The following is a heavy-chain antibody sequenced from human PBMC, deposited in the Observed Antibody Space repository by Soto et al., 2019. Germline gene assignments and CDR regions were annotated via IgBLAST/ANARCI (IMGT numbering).Heavy chain of an antibody. V-gene: IGHV4-59*01. CDR3: ARGTSSGGSSHYYFDY. Sequence: PSETLFLTXTVSGGPISSYYWSWIRQPPGKGLEWIGYIYYSGSTNYNPSLKSRVTISVDTSKNQFSLKLSSVTAADTAVYYRARGTSSGGSSHYYFDYWGQGTLVTVSS. CDR1: GGPISSYY. J-gene: IGHJ4*02. CDR2: IYYSGST. D-gene: IGHD2-15*01.